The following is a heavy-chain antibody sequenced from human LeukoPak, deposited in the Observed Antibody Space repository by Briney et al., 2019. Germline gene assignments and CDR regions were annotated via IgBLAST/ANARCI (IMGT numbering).Heavy chain of an antibody. CDR2: INPNSGGT. J-gene: IGHJ4*02. Sequence: ASVKVSCKASGYTFTGYYMHWVRQAPGQGPEWMGWINPNSGGTNYAEKFQGRVNMTRDTSISTAYMELSRLRSDDTAVYYCAREDTAMVFDYWGQGTLVTVSS. CDR3: AREDTAMVFDY. D-gene: IGHD5-18*01. V-gene: IGHV1-2*02. CDR1: GYTFTGYY.